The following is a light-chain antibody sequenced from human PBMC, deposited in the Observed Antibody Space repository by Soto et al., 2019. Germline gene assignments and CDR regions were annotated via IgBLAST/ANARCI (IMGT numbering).Light chain of an antibody. J-gene: IGKJ1*01. CDR1: QTISSW. CDR3: QHYNSYSGA. V-gene: IGKV1-5*03. CDR2: KAS. Sequence: DIQLTQSPSTLSGSVGDRVTITCLASQTISSWLAWYQQKPGKAPKLLIYKASTLKSGVPSRFSGSGSGTEFTLTISSLQPDDFATYYCQHYNSYSGAFGQGTKVDI.